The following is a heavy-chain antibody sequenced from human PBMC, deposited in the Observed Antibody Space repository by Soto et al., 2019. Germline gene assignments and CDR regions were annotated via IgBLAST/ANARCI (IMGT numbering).Heavy chain of an antibody. V-gene: IGHV3-11*01. CDR2: ISSSATTI. J-gene: IGHJ4*02. CDR3: ARVGDLAYKD. CDR1: GFAFSDHY. D-gene: IGHD3-16*01. Sequence: QVQLVESGGGLVKPGGSLRLSCEASGFAFSDHYMTWIRQAPGKGLEWISYISSSATTIFYAESVRGRFSISRDNAKNSLFLQMNSLRVDDTAVYYCARVGDLAYKDWGQGTRVTVSS.